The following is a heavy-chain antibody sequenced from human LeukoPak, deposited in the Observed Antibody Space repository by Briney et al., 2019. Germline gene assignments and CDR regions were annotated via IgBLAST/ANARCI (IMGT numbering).Heavy chain of an antibody. J-gene: IGHJ3*02. V-gene: IGHV1-18*04. CDR2: NSVYNGNT. CDR1: GYSFTGYY. Sequence: ASVKVSCKASGYSFTGYYIHWVRQAPGQGLEWMGWNSVYNGNTNYAQNLQGRVTMTTDTSTRTAYMELRSLRSDDTAVYYCARDFTGDDYGDLYAFDIWGQGTMVTVSS. D-gene: IGHD4-17*01. CDR3: ARDFTGDDYGDLYAFDI.